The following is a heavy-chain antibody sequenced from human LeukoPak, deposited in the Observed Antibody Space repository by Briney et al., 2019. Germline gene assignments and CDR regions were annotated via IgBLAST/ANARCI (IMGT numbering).Heavy chain of an antibody. CDR2: IDHTGST. V-gene: IGHV4-59*01. CDR3: ARGRVSSSSWQSVYYYYLYMAV. J-gene: IGHJ6*03. CDR1: GDSLSIYY. D-gene: IGHD6-13*01. Sequence: SETLSLTCSVSGDSLSIYYWNWIRQPPGKGLEWIGYIDHTGSTNYNPSLNSRVTISRDTSTNHFSLKLSSVTAADTAVYFCARGRVSSSSWQSVYYYYLYMAVCSKGSTVSVPS.